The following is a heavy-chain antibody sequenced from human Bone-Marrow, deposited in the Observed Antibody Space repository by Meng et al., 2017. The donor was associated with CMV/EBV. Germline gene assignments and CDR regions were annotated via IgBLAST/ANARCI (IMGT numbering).Heavy chain of an antibody. J-gene: IGHJ5*02. Sequence: GESLKISCAASGFTFSDYYMSWIRQAPGKGLEWVSYISSSGSTIYYADSVKGRFTISRDNAKNSLYLQMNSLRSEDTAVYYCARDGNRFWSGYHPQFWFDPWGPGTLVTVSS. CDR2: ISSSGSTI. V-gene: IGHV3-11*01. D-gene: IGHD3-3*01. CDR3: ARDGNRFWSGYHPQFWFDP. CDR1: GFTFSDYY.